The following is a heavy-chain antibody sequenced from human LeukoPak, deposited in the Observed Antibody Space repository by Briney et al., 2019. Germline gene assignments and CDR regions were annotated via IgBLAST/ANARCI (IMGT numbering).Heavy chain of an antibody. V-gene: IGHV3-30*02. CDR1: GFIFSSYG. D-gene: IGHD6-19*01. CDR3: ARSYNSGWPYYFDY. Sequence: GGSLRLSCAASGFIFSSYGMHWVRQAPGKGLEWVAFIRYDGSKKYYADSVKGRFTISRDNSKNTLYLQMNSLRAEDTAVYYCARSYNSGWPYYFDYWGQGTLVTVSS. CDR2: IRYDGSKK. J-gene: IGHJ4*02.